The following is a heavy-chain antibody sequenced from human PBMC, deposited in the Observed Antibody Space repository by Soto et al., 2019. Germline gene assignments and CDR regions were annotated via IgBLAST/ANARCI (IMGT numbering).Heavy chain of an antibody. CDR1: GGTISSSSYS. CDR2: VYYSGST. D-gene: IGHD1-26*01. J-gene: IGHJ4*02. V-gene: IGHV4-39*01. Sequence: SETLSLTCTVSGGTISSSSYSWGWIRQPPGKGLEWIGTVYYSGSTDCNPSLKSRVTISVDTSKNQFSLKLSSVTAADTAVYYCARPSGSYLYYFDYWGQGTLVTVSS. CDR3: ARPSGSYLYYFDY.